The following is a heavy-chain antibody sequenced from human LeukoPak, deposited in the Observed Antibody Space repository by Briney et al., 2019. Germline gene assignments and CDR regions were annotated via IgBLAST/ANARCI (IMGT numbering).Heavy chain of an antibody. D-gene: IGHD3-22*01. CDR1: GLTFSSDG. J-gene: IGHJ4*02. CDR2: ISYDGSNK. V-gene: IGHV3-30*18. Sequence: GRSPRHSCAASGLTFSSDGRHTVRQAPGKGLEWVEVISYDGSNKYYADSVKVRFTISRDNSKNTLYLQMNSLRAEDTAVYYCAKGSDSSGYLDYWGQGALVTVSS. CDR3: AKGSDSSGYLDY.